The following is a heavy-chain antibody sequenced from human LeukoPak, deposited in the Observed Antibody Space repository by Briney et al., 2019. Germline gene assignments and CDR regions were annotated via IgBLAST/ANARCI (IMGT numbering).Heavy chain of an antibody. D-gene: IGHD4-17*01. CDR2: LNSDGSTT. CDR1: GFTFSDHY. CDR3: ARGGYGAHMG. V-gene: IGHV3-74*01. J-gene: IGHJ4*02. Sequence: GGSLRLSCAASGFTFSDHYMDWVRQAPGKGLEWVSGLNSDGSTTGYADSVRGRFTISRDNAKSTLYLQMNSLRAEDTAVYYCARGGYGAHMGWGQGTLVTVSS.